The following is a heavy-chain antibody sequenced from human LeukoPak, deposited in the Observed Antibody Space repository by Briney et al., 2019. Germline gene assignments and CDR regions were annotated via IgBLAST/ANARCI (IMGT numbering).Heavy chain of an antibody. Sequence: SETLSLTCTVSGYSISSGYYWGWIRQPPGKGLEWIGSIYHSGSTYYNPSLKSRVTISVDTSKNQFSLKLSSVTAADTAVYYCARVKDPGGYYYYYYMDVWGKGTTVTVSS. V-gene: IGHV4-38-2*02. J-gene: IGHJ6*03. D-gene: IGHD3-16*01. CDR3: ARVKDPGGYYYYYYMDV. CDR1: GYSISSGYY. CDR2: IYHSGST.